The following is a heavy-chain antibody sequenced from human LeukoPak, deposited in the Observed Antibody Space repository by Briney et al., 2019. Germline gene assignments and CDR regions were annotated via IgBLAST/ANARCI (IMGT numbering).Heavy chain of an antibody. V-gene: IGHV6-1*01. Sequence: SQTLSLTCAISGDSVSSKSVAWNWIRQPPSRGLEWLGSTYYRSKWYNDYAVSVKSRITINPDTSKNQFSLQLNSVTPEDTAVYFCARVKEEFTSGSAFDIWGQGTMVTVSS. CDR3: ARVKEEFTSGSAFDI. J-gene: IGHJ3*02. CDR1: GDSVSSKSVA. D-gene: IGHD1-26*01. CDR2: TYYRSKWYN.